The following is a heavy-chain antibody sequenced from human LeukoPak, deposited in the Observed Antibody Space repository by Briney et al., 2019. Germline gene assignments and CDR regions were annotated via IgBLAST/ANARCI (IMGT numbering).Heavy chain of an antibody. D-gene: IGHD6-19*01. J-gene: IGHJ3*01. V-gene: IGHV4-4*07. CDR1: GGSTSSYY. Sequence: SETLSLTCTVSGGSTSSYYSTWSWHRPGEGLEWSWRIYTSGGANYNPSPKRRVTLPVEASMNKSPRKFTSVTAALTTVQCFTRKGISAVAGAFDLWGQGTMVTVSS. CDR2: IYTSGGA. CDR3: TRKGISAVAGAFDL.